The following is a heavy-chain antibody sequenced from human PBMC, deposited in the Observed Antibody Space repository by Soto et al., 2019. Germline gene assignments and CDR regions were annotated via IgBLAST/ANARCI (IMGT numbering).Heavy chain of an antibody. Sequence: GGSLRLSCAASGFTFSNYDMHWVRQVTGKGLEWVSGITTAGDTYYPGSVKGRFTISREKAKNSLYLQMNSLSAGDTAVYYCARHPERIAQIGWFDPWGQGTLVTVSS. CDR1: GFTFSNYD. CDR3: ARHPERIAQIGWFDP. J-gene: IGHJ5*02. CDR2: ITTAGDT. V-gene: IGHV3-13*01. D-gene: IGHD6-13*01.